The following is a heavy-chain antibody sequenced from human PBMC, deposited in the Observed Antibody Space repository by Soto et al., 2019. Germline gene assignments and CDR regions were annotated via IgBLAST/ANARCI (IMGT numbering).Heavy chain of an antibody. CDR1: GFTFSSYS. CDR2: ISSSSSYI. V-gene: IGHV3-21*01. J-gene: IGHJ3*02. D-gene: IGHD3-3*01. Sequence: PRLSFTASGFTFSSYSMNWVRQAPGKGLELVSSISSSSSYIYYADSVKGRFTISRDNAKNSLYLQMNSPRAEDTAVYYCARALMYYDFWSGYSPHAFDIWGQGTMVTVSS. CDR3: ARALMYYDFWSGYSPHAFDI.